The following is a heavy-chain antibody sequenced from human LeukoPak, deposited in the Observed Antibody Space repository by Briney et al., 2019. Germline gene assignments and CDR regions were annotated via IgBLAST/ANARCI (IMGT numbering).Heavy chain of an antibody. J-gene: IGHJ5*02. D-gene: IGHD3-10*01. V-gene: IGHV4-39*01. Sequence: SETLSLTCTVSGGSISSSSYYWGRIRQPPGKGLEWIGSIYYSGSTYYNPSLKSRVTISVDTSKNQFSLKLSSVTAADMAVYYCASTPQYYYGSGSYSGWFDPWGQGTLVTVSS. CDR2: IYYSGST. CDR3: ASTPQYYYGSGSYSGWFDP. CDR1: GGSISSSSYY.